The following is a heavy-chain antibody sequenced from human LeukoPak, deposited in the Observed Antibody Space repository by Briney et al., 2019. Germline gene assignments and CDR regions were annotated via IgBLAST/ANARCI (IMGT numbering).Heavy chain of an antibody. D-gene: IGHD6-19*01. CDR3: ARDQSGSGWYY. Sequence: GGSLRLSCAASGFTFSNYWMSWVRQAPGKGLEWVANINQDGSEKNYVDSVKGRFTISRDNAKNTLYLQMNSLRAEDTAVYYCARDQSGSGWYYWGQGTPVTVSS. CDR2: INQDGSEK. J-gene: IGHJ4*02. CDR1: GFTFSNYW. V-gene: IGHV3-7*04.